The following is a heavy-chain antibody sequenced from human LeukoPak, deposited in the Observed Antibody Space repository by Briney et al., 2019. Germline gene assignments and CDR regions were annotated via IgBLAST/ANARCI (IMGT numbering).Heavy chain of an antibody. CDR1: GFTFSSYE. CDR2: ISSSGSTI. CDR3: ARAGLGDIVVVPADNNWFDP. V-gene: IGHV3-48*03. Sequence: GGSLRLSCAASGFTFSSYEMNWVRQAPGKGLEWVSYISSSGSTIYYADSVKGRFTISRDNAKNSLYLQMNSLRAEDSAVYYCARAGLGDIVVVPADNNWFDPWGQGTLVTVSS. D-gene: IGHD2-2*01. J-gene: IGHJ5*02.